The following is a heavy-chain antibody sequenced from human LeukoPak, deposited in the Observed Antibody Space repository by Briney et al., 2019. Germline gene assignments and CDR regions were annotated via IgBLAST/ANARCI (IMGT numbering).Heavy chain of an antibody. Sequence: ASVKVSCKASGYTFTSYDINWVRQATGQGLEWMGWMNPNSGNTGYAQKFQGRVIITRNTSISTAYMELSSLRSEDTAVYYCGRFGSSSWYVGYYYYGMDVWGQGTTVTVSS. CDR2: MNPNSGNT. D-gene: IGHD6-13*01. V-gene: IGHV1-8*01. CDR3: GRFGSSSWYVGYYYYGMDV. CDR1: GYTFTSYD. J-gene: IGHJ6*02.